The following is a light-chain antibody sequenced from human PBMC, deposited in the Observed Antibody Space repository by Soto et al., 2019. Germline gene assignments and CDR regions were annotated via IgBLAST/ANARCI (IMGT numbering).Light chain of an antibody. CDR2: DVS. J-gene: IGLJ2*01. V-gene: IGLV2-14*03. CDR3: NSYTSSSTLP. CDR1: SSDVGGYNF. Sequence: QSALTQPASVSGSPGQSITISCTGTSSDVGGYNFVSWYQQHPGKVPKLIIYDVSNRPSGGSNRFSGSKSGNTASLTISGLQAKDEADYYCNSYTSSSTLPFGGGTKLTVL.